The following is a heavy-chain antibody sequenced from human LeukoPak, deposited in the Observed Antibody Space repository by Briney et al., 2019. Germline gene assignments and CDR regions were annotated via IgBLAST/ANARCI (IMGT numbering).Heavy chain of an antibody. CDR1: GGSISSSSYS. Sequence: SETLSLTCTVSGGSISSSSYSWGWIRQPPGKGLEWIGSIYYSGSTYYNPSLKSRVTISVDTSKNQFSLKLSSVTAADTAVYYCATYRYYYDSSGYYHYGMDVWGQGTTVTISS. CDR3: ATYRYYYDSSGYYHYGMDV. D-gene: IGHD3-22*01. J-gene: IGHJ6*02. CDR2: IYYSGST. V-gene: IGHV4-39*01.